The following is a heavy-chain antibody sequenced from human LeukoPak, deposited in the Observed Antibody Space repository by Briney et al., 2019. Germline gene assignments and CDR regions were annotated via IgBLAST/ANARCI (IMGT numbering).Heavy chain of an antibody. D-gene: IGHD5-12*01. V-gene: IGHV4-61*05. CDR1: GGSIRNTTYY. CDR3: ARRSGYDYGYYGMDV. CDR2: IYYSGST. Sequence: PSETLSLTCSVSGGSIRNTTYYWGWIRQPPGKGLEWIGYIYYSGSTNYNPSLKSRVTISVDTSKNQFSLKLSSVTAADTAVYYCARRSGYDYGYYGMDVWGQGTTVTVSS. J-gene: IGHJ6*02.